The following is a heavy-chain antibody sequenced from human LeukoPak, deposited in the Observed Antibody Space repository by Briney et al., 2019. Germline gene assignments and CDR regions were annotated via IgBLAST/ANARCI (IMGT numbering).Heavy chain of an antibody. V-gene: IGHV3-21*01. Sequence: GGSLRLSCAASGFTFSSYSMNWVRQAPGKGLEWVSSISSSSSYIYYADSVKGRFTISRDNAKNSLYLQMNSLRAEDTAVCYCARDMVHYFDYWGQGTLVTVSS. CDR2: ISSSSSYI. J-gene: IGHJ4*02. D-gene: IGHD3-10*01. CDR3: ARDMVHYFDY. CDR1: GFTFSSYS.